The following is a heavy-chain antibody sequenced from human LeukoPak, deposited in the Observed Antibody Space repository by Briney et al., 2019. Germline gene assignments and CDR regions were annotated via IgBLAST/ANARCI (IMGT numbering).Heavy chain of an antibody. Sequence: GASVKVSCKASGYTFTSYYMHWVRQAPGQGLEWMGIINPSGGSTSYAQKFQGRVTMTRDMSTSTVYMELSSLRSEDTAVYYCARDGGGGTVRWYFDYWGQGTLVTVSS. J-gene: IGHJ4*02. D-gene: IGHD3-16*01. V-gene: IGHV1-46*01. CDR2: INPSGGST. CDR1: GYTFTSYY. CDR3: ARDGGGGTVRWYFDY.